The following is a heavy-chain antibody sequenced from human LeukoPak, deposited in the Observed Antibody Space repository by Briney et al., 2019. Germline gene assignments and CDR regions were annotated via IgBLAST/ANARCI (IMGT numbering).Heavy chain of an antibody. Sequence: SETLSLTCAVYGGSFSGYYWSWIRQPPGKGLEWIGEINHSGSTNYNPSLKSRVTISVDTSKNQFSLKLSSVTAADTAVHYCARSSRLVVVVAATQVSGMDVRGQGTTVTVSS. D-gene: IGHD2-15*01. J-gene: IGHJ6*02. CDR1: GGSFSGYY. CDR3: ARSSRLVVVVAATQVSGMDV. V-gene: IGHV4-34*01. CDR2: INHSGST.